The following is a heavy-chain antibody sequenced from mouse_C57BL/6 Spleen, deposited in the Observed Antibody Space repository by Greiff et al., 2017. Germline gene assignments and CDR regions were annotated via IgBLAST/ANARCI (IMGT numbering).Heavy chain of an antibody. V-gene: IGHV3-6*01. CDR1: GYSITSGYY. Sequence: EVQLQESGPGLVKPSQSLSLTCSVTGYSITSGYYWNWIRQFPGNKLEWMGYISYDGSNNYNPSLKNRISITRDTSKNQFFLKLNSVTTEDTATYYCARYEPYWYFDVWGTGTTVTVSS. J-gene: IGHJ1*03. CDR2: ISYDGSN. D-gene: IGHD2-12*01. CDR3: ARYEPYWYFDV.